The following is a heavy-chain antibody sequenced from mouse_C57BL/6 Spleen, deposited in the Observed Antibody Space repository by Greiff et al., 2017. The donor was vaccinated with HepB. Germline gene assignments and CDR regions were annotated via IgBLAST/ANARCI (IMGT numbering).Heavy chain of an antibody. CDR2: INPSNGGT. Sequence: VQLQQPGTELVKPGASVKLSCKASGYTFTSYWMHWVKQRPGQGLEWIGNINPSNGGTNYNEKFKSKATLTVDKSSSTAYMQLSSLTSEDSAVYDRARADYGNWDFDVWGTGTTVTVSS. CDR3: ARADYGNWDFDV. CDR1: GYTFTSYW. V-gene: IGHV1-53*01. J-gene: IGHJ1*03. D-gene: IGHD2-1*01.